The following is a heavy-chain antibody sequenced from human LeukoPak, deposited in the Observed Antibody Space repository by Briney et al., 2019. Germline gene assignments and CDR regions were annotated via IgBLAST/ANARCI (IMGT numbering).Heavy chain of an antibody. CDR3: ARDLDSVADGWFDP. V-gene: IGHV1-69*13. Sequence: GASVKVSCKASGGTFSRYAISWVRQAPGQGLEWMGGIIPIFGTANYAQKFQGRVTITADESTSTAYMELSSLRSEDTAVYYCARDLDSVADGWFDPWGQGTLVTVSS. J-gene: IGHJ5*02. CDR1: GGTFSRYA. CDR2: IIPIFGTA. D-gene: IGHD6-19*01.